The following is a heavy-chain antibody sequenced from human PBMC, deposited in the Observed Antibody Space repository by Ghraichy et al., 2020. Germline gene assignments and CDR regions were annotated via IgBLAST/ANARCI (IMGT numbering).Heavy chain of an antibody. CDR1: GFTFSSYW. J-gene: IGHJ4*02. CDR2: INSDGSST. CDR3: ARGRRASYSLDY. D-gene: IGHD1-26*01. Sequence: GESLNISCAASGFTFSSYWMHWVRQAPGKGLVWVSRINSDGSSTNYADSVKGRFTISRDNAKNTLHLQMNSLRAEDTAMFYCARGRRASYSLDYWGQGTLVTVSS. V-gene: IGHV3-74*01.